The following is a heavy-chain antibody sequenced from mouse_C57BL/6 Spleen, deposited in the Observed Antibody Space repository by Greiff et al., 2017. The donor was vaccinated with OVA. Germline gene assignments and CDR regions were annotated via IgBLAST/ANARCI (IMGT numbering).Heavy chain of an antibody. V-gene: IGHV1-64*01. Sequence: VKLQQPGAELVKPGASVKLSCKASGYTFTSYWMHWVKQRPGQGLEWIGMIHPNSGSTNYNEKFKSKATLTVDKSSSTAYMQLSSLTSEDSAVYYCARYYSNYKGHYAMDYWGQGTSVTVSS. D-gene: IGHD2-5*01. CDR1: GYTFTSYW. CDR2: IHPNSGST. CDR3: ARYYSNYKGHYAMDY. J-gene: IGHJ4*01.